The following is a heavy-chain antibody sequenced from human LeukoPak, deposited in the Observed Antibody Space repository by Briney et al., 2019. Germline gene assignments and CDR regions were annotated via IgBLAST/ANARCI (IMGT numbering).Heavy chain of an antibody. CDR2: INSDGSWT. Sequence: GGSLRLSCAASGNYWMHWVRQVLGKGLVWVSHINSDGSWTSYADSVKGRFTISKDNAKNTVYLQMNSLRAEDTAVYYCVSFYETYWGRGTLVTVSS. V-gene: IGHV3-74*01. CDR1: GNYW. J-gene: IGHJ4*02. D-gene: IGHD2/OR15-2a*01. CDR3: VSFYETY.